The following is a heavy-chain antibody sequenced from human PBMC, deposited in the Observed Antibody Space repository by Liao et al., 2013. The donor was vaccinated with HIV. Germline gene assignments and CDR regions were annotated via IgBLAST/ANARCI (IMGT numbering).Heavy chain of an antibody. V-gene: IGHV4-30-4*08. Sequence: QVQLQESGPGLVKPSQTLSLTCAVSGGSISSGDHYWSWIRQSPGKGLEWVGFVFYSGSPYYNPSLKSRLAISLDTSKNHFSLKLSSVTAADTAVYYCARVGNGDYWYFDLWGRGTLVTVSS. CDR1: GGSISSGDHY. D-gene: IGHD2-8*01. CDR3: ARVGNGDYWYFDL. CDR2: VFYSGSP. J-gene: IGHJ2*01.